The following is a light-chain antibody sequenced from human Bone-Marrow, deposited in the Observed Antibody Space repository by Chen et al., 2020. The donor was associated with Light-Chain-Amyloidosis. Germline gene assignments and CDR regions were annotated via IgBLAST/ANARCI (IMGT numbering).Light chain of an antibody. Sequence: QSALTQPASVSGSPGQSITISCTGTSSDVGGDNHVSWYQQHPDKAPKLMIYEVTNRPSWVPDRFSGSKYDNTASLTISGRQTEDEADYFCSSYTITNTRVFGSGTRVTVL. J-gene: IGLJ1*01. CDR1: SSDVGGDNH. V-gene: IGLV2-14*01. CDR2: EVT. CDR3: SSYTITNTRV.